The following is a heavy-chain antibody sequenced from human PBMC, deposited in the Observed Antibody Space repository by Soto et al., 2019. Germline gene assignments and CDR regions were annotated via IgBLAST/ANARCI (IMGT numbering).Heavy chain of an antibody. CDR1: GGTFSSYA. Sequence: GASVKVSCKASGGTFSSYAISWVQQAPGQGLEWMGGIIPIFGTANYAQKFQGRVTITADKSTSTAYMELSSLRSEDTAVYYCARVEQWLDNAFDIWGQGTMVTVSS. CDR3: ARVEQWLDNAFDI. J-gene: IGHJ3*02. CDR2: IIPIFGTA. D-gene: IGHD6-19*01. V-gene: IGHV1-69*06.